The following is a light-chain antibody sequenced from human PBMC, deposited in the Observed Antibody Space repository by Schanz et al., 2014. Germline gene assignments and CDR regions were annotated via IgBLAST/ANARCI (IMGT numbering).Light chain of an antibody. V-gene: IGKV1-33*01. CDR3: QKCDYVPLT. CDR2: DAS. J-gene: IGKJ4*01. Sequence: DIQMTQSPSSLSASVGDRVTITCQASQDIKKSLNWYQHKSGKAPKLLISDASNLEAGVPSRFSGGGSGTEFTLTINGLQPEDFAIYYCQKCDYVPLTFGGGTKVEIE. CDR1: QDIKKS.